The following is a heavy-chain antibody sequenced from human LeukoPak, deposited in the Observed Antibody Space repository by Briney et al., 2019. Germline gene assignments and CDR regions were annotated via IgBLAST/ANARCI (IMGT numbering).Heavy chain of an antibody. CDR2: IIPVFGTP. J-gene: IGHJ4*02. D-gene: IGHD6-13*01. Sequence: SVKVSCKASGYTFTSYGISWVRQAPGQGLEWMGGIIPVFGTPKYAQEFEGRVTITADDSRTTAYMELSGLTSEDTAVYYCARGSASNWPVDIWGQGTLVTVSP. CDR1: GYTFTSYG. V-gene: IGHV1-69*13. CDR3: ARGSASNWPVDI.